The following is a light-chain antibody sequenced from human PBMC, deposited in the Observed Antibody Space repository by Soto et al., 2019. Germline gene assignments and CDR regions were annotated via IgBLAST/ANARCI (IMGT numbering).Light chain of an antibody. CDR1: QSVSSN. J-gene: IGKJ2*01. CDR3: QQYNNWPPYT. CDR2: GAS. Sequence: EIVVTQSPGTLSLSPGERATLSCRASQSVSSNLAWYQQKPGQAPRLLIYGASTRATGIPARFSGSGSGTEFTLTIRSLQSEDFAGYYCQQYNNWPPYTFGQGTKLEIK. V-gene: IGKV3-15*01.